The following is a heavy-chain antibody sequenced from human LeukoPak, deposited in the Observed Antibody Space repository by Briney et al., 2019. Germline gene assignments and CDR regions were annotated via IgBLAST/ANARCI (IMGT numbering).Heavy chain of an antibody. CDR2: INHSGST. V-gene: IGHV4-34*01. CDR1: GGSISSYY. J-gene: IGHJ4*02. Sequence: SETQSLTCTVSGGSISSYYWSWIRQPPGKGLEWIGEINHSGSTNYNPSLKSRVTISVDTSKNQFSLKVSSVTAADTAVYYCARGPLGDFWGGYFRPFDYWGQGTLVTVSS. D-gene: IGHD3-3*01. CDR3: ARGPLGDFWGGYFRPFDY.